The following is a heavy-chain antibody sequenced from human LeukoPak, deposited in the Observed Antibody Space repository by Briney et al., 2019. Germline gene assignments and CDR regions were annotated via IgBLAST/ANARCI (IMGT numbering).Heavy chain of an antibody. Sequence: GGSLRLSCAASGFTFSSYSMNWVRQAPGKGLEWVSYISSSSSTIYYADSVKGRFTISRDNAKNSLYLQMNSLRAEDTAVYYCARDNLARGLDSSSWYVYWGQGTLVTVSS. V-gene: IGHV3-48*04. CDR3: ARDNLARGLDSSSWYVY. CDR1: GFTFSSYS. D-gene: IGHD6-13*01. CDR2: ISSSSSTI. J-gene: IGHJ4*02.